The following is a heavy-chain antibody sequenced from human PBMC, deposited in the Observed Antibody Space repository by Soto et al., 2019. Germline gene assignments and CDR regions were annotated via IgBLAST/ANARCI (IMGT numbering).Heavy chain of an antibody. D-gene: IGHD4-17*01. V-gene: IGHV4-59*01. J-gene: IGHJ5*02. Sequence: SETLSLTCTVSGGSISSYYWSWIRQPPGKGLEWIGYIYYSGSTNYNPSLKSRVTISVDTSKNQFSLKLSSVTAADTAVYYCARDRYGDRYYWFDPWGQGTLVTVSS. CDR3: ARDRYGDRYYWFDP. CDR2: IYYSGST. CDR1: GGSISSYY.